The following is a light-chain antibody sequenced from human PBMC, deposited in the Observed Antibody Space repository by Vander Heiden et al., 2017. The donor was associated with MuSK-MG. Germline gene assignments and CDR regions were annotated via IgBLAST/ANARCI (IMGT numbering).Light chain of an antibody. J-gene: IGKJ3*01. Sequence: DIQMTQSPSSLSASVGDRVTITCRARQSISSYLNWYQQKPGKAPKLLIYAASSLQSGVPSRFSGSGSGTDFTLTISSLQPEDFATYYCQQSDSTPFTFGHGTKVDIK. V-gene: IGKV1-39*01. CDR3: QQSDSTPFT. CDR1: QSISSY. CDR2: AAS.